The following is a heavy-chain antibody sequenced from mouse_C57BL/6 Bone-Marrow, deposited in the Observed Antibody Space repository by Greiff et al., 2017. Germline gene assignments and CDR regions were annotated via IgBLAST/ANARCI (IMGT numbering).Heavy chain of an antibody. Sequence: VKLQQSGAELVKPGASVKLSCKASGYTFTSYWMHWVKQRPGQGLEWIGKIHPKSGSTNYNEKFKSKATLTVDKSSSTAYMQLSSLTSEDSAVYYCAPDLYYAMGDWGQGTSVTV. CDR3: APDLYYAMGD. CDR2: IHPKSGST. CDR1: GYTFTSYW. J-gene: IGHJ4*01. V-gene: IGHV1-64*01.